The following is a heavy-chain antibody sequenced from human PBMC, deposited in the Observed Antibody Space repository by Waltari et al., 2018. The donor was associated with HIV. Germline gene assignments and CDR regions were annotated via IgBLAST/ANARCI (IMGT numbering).Heavy chain of an antibody. CDR2: IKQDGSEK. Sequence: EVQLVESGGGLVQPGGSLRLSCAASGFTFSSYWMSWVRQAPGKGLEWVANIKQDGSEKYYVDSGNGRFTISRDNDENSLYLQMNSLRAEDTAVYYCARGGFYGSGSKVNWGQGTLVTVSS. V-gene: IGHV3-7*04. D-gene: IGHD3-10*01. CDR1: GFTFSSYW. CDR3: ARGGFYGSGSKVN. J-gene: IGHJ4*02.